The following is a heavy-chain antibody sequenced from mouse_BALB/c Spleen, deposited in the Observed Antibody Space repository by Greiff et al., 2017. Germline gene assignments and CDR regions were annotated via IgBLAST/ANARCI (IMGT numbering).Heavy chain of an antibody. J-gene: IGHJ4*01. Sequence: EVMLVESGGGLVKPGGSLKLSCAASGFTFSDYYMNWVRPTPEKRLEWVATISDGGSYTYYPDSVKGRFTISRDNAKNNLYLQMSSLKSEDTAMYYCAREMDYWGQGTSVTVSS. CDR2: ISDGGSYT. CDR1: GFTFSDYY. V-gene: IGHV5-4*02. CDR3: AREMDY.